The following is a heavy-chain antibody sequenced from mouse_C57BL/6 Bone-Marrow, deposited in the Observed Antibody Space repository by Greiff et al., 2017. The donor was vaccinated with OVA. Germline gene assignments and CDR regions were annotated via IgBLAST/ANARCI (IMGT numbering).Heavy chain of an antibody. CDR3: ANYYGNYYYAMDY. D-gene: IGHD1-1*01. Sequence: VQLQQPGAELVKPGASVKLSCKASGYTFTSYWMHWVKQRPGQGLEWIGMIHPNSGSTNYNEKFKSKATLTVDKSSSTAYMQLSSLTSEDSAVYYCANYYGNYYYAMDYWGQGTSVTVSS. CDR1: GYTFTSYW. CDR2: IHPNSGST. J-gene: IGHJ4*01. V-gene: IGHV1-64*01.